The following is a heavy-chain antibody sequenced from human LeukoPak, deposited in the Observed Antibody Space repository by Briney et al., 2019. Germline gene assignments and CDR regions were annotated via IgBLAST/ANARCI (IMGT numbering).Heavy chain of an antibody. CDR1: GFTFSSYA. Sequence: PEGSLRLSCAASGFTFSSYAMSWVRQAPGKGLEWVSAISGSGGSTYYADSVKGRFTISRDNSKNTLYLQMNSLRAEDTAVYYCAKDTTYYYDSSGAFDYWGQGTLVTVSS. V-gene: IGHV3-23*01. CDR2: ISGSGGST. CDR3: AKDTTYYYDSSGAFDY. D-gene: IGHD3-22*01. J-gene: IGHJ4*02.